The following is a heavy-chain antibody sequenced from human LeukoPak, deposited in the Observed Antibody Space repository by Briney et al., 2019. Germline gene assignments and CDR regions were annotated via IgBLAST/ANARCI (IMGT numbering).Heavy chain of an antibody. Sequence: PGGSLRLSCAASGFTFSSYAMSWVRQAPGKGLEWVSAISGSGGSTYYADSVKGWFTISRDNSKNTLYLQMNSLRAEDTAVYYCARGLRKNYYYDSSGPKAGYWFDPWGQGTLVTVSS. CDR3: ARGLRKNYYYDSSGPKAGYWFDP. CDR2: ISGSGGST. J-gene: IGHJ5*02. CDR1: GFTFSSYA. V-gene: IGHV3-23*01. D-gene: IGHD3-22*01.